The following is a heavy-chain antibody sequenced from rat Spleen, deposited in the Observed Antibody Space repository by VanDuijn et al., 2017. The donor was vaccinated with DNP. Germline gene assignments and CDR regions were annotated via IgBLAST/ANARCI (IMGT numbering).Heavy chain of an antibody. CDR2: IPFDGANT. Sequence: EVQLVESGGGLVQPGRSLKLSCTASGFTFSDYYMAWVRQAPTMGLEWVAYIPFDGANTYYKDSVKGRFTSSRDNVKSTLYLQMNSLRSEDMATYYCARHVLPLRVWDYWGQGVMVTVSS. D-gene: IGHD1-4*01. V-gene: IGHV5-22*01. CDR1: GFTFSDYY. CDR3: ARHVLPLRVWDY. J-gene: IGHJ2*01.